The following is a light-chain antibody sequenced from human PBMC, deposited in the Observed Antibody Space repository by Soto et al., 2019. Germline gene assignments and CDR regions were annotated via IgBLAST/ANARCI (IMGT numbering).Light chain of an antibody. CDR1: SSDVGAYNY. J-gene: IGLJ3*02. V-gene: IGLV2-8*01. Sequence: QSALTQPPSASGSPGQSVTISCTGTSSDVGAYNYVSWYQQHPGKAPKLMMYEVTKRPSGVPDRFSGSKSGNTASLTVSKLQAEDEADYYCSSSAGSNNLGVFGGGTKLIVL. CDR3: SSSAGSNNLGV. CDR2: EVT.